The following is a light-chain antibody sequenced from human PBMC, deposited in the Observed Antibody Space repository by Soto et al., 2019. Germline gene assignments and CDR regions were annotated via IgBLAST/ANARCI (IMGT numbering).Light chain of an antibody. CDR3: QQYYDWPSLT. J-gene: IGKJ4*01. Sequence: EIVLTQSPGTLSLSPGDRATLSCRASQSVSSSYSAWYQQKPGQAPRLLIYGASSRATGIPDRFSGSGSGTEFTLSISSLQSTDFAVYYCQQYYDWPSLTFGGGTKVDIK. V-gene: IGKV3-20*01. CDR2: GAS. CDR1: QSVSSSY.